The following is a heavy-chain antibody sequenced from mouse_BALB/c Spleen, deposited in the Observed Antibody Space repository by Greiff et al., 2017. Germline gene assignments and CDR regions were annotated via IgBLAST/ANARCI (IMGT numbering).Heavy chain of an antibody. D-gene: IGHD2-10*02. CDR1: GYSITSGYY. Sequence: ESGPGLVKPSQSLSLTCSVTGYSITSGYYWNWIRQFPGNKLEWMGYISYDGSNNYNPSLKNRISITRDTSKNQFFLKLNSVTTEDTATYYCARAGYGNYGEDAMDYWGQGTSVTVSS. V-gene: IGHV3-6*02. CDR3: ARAGYGNYGEDAMDY. J-gene: IGHJ4*01. CDR2: ISYDGSN.